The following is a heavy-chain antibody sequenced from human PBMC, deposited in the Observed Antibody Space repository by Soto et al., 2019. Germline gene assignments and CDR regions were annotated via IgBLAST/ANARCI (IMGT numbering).Heavy chain of an antibody. CDR1: GYTFTSYY. J-gene: IGHJ3*02. CDR2: MNPNSGNT. Sequence: DSVNVSCNASGYTFTSYYINWVRQATGQGLEWMGWMNPNSGNTGYAQKFQGRVTMTRNTSISTAYMELSSLRSEDTAVYYCARADYGSGSYYIPDAFAIWGQGTMVTVSS. CDR3: ARADYGSGSYYIPDAFAI. V-gene: IGHV1-8*01. D-gene: IGHD3-10*01.